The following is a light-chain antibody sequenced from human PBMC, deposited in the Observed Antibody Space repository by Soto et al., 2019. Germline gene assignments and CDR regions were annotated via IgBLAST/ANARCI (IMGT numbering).Light chain of an antibody. CDR1: QSVSSY. V-gene: IGKV3-20*01. Sequence: EIVLKQSPATLSLSPGERATLSCRASQSVSSYLAWYQQKPGQAPRLLIYDASNRATGIPARFSGSGSGTDFTLTISRLEPEDFAVYYCQQYGSSPITFGQGTRLEIK. CDR3: QQYGSSPIT. CDR2: DAS. J-gene: IGKJ5*01.